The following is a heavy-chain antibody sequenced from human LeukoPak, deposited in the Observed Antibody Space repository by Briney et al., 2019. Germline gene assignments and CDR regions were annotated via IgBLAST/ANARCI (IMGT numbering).Heavy chain of an antibody. Sequence: PGGSLRLSCAASGFTFSNYGMSWVRQAPGKGLEWVANIKEDGSEINYVDSVKGRFTISRDNAKNSLYLQMNSLRVDDTAVYYCARDRGYSTFDYWGQGTLVTVSS. CDR2: IKEDGSEI. CDR1: GFTFSNYG. CDR3: ARDRGYSTFDY. D-gene: IGHD4-23*01. J-gene: IGHJ4*02. V-gene: IGHV3-7*01.